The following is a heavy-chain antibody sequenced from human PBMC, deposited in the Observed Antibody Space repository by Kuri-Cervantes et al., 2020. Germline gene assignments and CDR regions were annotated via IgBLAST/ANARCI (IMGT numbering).Heavy chain of an antibody. J-gene: IGHJ4*02. V-gene: IGHV3-30*02. CDR2: IRYDGNNK. CDR1: GFTFSHFG. CDR3: ARDPDYNFWSGYSDY. D-gene: IGHD3-3*01. Sequence: GGSLRLSCAASGFTFSHFGIHWVRQAPGKGLEWVTFIRYDGNNKVYADSVKGRFTVSRDNSKNTLYLQMNSLRAEDTALYYCARDPDYNFWSGYSDYWGQGTLVTVSS.